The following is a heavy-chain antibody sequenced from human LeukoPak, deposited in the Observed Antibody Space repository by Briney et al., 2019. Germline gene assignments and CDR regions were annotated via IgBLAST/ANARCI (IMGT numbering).Heavy chain of an antibody. D-gene: IGHD3-3*01. CDR3: AKDRDFGVVNPPDY. J-gene: IGHJ4*02. CDR1: GFTFSSYA. Sequence: GGSLRLSCAASGFTFSSYAMSWVRQAPGKGLEWVSAISGSGGSTYYADSVKGRFTISRDNSKNTLCLQMNSLRAEDTAVYYCAKDRDFGVVNPPDYWGQGTLVTVSS. V-gene: IGHV3-23*01. CDR2: ISGSGGST.